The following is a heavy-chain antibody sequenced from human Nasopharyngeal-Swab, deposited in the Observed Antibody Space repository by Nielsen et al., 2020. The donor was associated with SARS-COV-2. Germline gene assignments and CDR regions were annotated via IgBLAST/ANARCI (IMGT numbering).Heavy chain of an antibody. CDR1: GFTFSSYS. J-gene: IGHJ6*02. V-gene: IGHV3-21*01. CDR2: ISSSSSYI. CDR3: ARSTCTGGVCPDYYYYYGMDV. D-gene: IGHD2-8*02. Sequence: GGSLRLSCAASGFTFSSYSMNWVRQAPGKGLEWVSSISSSSSYIYYADSVKGRFTISRDNAKNSLYLQMNSLRAEDTAVYYCARSTCTGGVCPDYYYYYGMDVWGQGTTVTVSS.